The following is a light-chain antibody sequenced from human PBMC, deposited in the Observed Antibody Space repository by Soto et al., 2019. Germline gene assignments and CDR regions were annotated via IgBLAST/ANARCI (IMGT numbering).Light chain of an antibody. CDR2: EAT. CDR1: SSDIGSSNL. J-gene: IGLJ1*01. Sequence: QSFLTQPASASGSPGQSITISCTGTSSDIGSSNLVSWYQDHPGKAPKLIIYEATQRPSGISYRFSGSKSGNTASLTISGLQAEDEADYYCCSYAGSNTYVFGTGTKVTVL. CDR3: CSYAGSNTYV. V-gene: IGLV2-23*01.